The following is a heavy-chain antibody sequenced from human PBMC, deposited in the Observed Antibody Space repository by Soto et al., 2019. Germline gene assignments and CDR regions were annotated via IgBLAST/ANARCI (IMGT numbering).Heavy chain of an antibody. J-gene: IGHJ6*02. V-gene: IGHV3-15*07. CDR1: CFTFSNAW. CDR2: IKSKTDGGTT. CDR3: TAGSHYYYYYGMDV. Sequence: EVQLVESGGGLVKPGGSLRLSCAASCFTFSNAWMNWVRQAPGKGLEWVGRIKSKTDGGTTDYAAPVKGRFTISRDDSKNTLYLQMNSLKTEDTAVYYCTAGSHYYYYYGMDVWGQGTTVTVSS. D-gene: IGHD3-10*01.